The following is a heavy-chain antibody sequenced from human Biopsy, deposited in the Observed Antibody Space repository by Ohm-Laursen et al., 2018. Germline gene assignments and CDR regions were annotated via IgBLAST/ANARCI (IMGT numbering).Heavy chain of an antibody. Sequence: DTLSLTCPVSGDSVSSGSFYWTWIRQPPGQGLEYIGYIYDRGSTANYNPSLESRVTMSVDMPKNQFSLKLSSVTAADTAIYYCARGVRSSGWPYFDSWGQGTLVTVSS. D-gene: IGHD6-19*01. CDR3: ARGVRSSGWPYFDS. J-gene: IGHJ4*02. CDR2: IYDRGSTA. CDR1: GDSVSSGSFY. V-gene: IGHV4-61*01.